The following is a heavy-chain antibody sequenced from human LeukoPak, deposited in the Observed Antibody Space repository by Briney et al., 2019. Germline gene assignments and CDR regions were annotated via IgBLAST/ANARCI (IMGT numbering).Heavy chain of an antibody. V-gene: IGHV4-4*07. CDR3: ARGSYYDTHFF. D-gene: IGHD1-26*01. J-gene: IGHJ6*04. Sequence: SETLSLTRTVSGGSLNNYYWSWIRQPAGKALQWVGRIFPSGRVNYNPSLESRVTMSIDTSKSQFSLTLTSVTAADTAVYYCARGSYYDTHFFWGKGTSVTVSS. CDR1: GGSLNNYY. CDR2: IFPSGRV.